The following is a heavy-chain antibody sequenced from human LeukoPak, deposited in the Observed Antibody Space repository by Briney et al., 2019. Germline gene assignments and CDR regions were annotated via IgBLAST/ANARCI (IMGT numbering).Heavy chain of an antibody. Sequence: SETLSLTCGVNGGSLSGYYWIWIRQTPTQELEWIGEINHSGSTNYNPSLKSRVTISVDTSKNQFYLSLTSLTAADTAVYYRARRRWSSSSVIGYWGRGTRVIVSP. CDR2: INHSGST. V-gene: IGHV4-34*01. CDR3: ARRRWSSSSVIGY. CDR1: GGSLSGYY. J-gene: IGHJ4*02. D-gene: IGHD6-6*01.